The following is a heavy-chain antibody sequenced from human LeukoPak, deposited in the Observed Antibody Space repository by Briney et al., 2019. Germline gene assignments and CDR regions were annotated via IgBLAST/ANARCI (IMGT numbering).Heavy chain of an antibody. CDR2: IRDDGRDK. CDR1: GFSFSDYG. D-gene: IGHD6-13*01. J-gene: IGHJ6*03. Sequence: SGGSLRLSCAASGFSFSDYGMQWVRQAPGKGLEWVAFIRDDGRDKYYADSVQGRFTISKDNSKNTLYLQLNSLRAEDTALYYCAKVGAAGSVYYYYYMDVWGKGTTVTVSS. V-gene: IGHV3-30*02. CDR3: AKVGAAGSVYYYYYMDV.